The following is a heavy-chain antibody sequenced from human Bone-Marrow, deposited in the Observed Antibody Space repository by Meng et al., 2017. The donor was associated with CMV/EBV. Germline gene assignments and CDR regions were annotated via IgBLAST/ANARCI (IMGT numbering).Heavy chain of an antibody. V-gene: IGHV3-15*01. CDR1: GFTFDDYG. Sequence: GGSLRLSCAASGFTFDDYGMGWVRQAPGKGLEWVGRIKSKTDGGTTDYAAPVKGRFTISRDNAKNSLYLQMNSLRAEDTAVCYCARDPWSLIAARRRFDYWGQGTLVTVSS. J-gene: IGHJ4*02. D-gene: IGHD6-6*01. CDR2: IKSKTDGGTT. CDR3: ARDPWSLIAARRRFDY.